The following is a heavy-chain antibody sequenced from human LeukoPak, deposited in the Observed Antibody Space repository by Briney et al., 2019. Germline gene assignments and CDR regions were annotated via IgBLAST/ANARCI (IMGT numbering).Heavy chain of an antibody. J-gene: IGHJ5*02. Sequence: GGSLRLSCAASGFTFSSYAISWVRQAPGQGLEWMGRIIPILGIANYAQKFQGRVTITADKSTSTAYMELSSLRSEDTAVYYCATERWYYYGSGSPNNWFDPWGQGTLVTVSS. CDR3: ATERWYYYGSGSPNNWFDP. D-gene: IGHD3-10*01. CDR2: IIPILGIA. CDR1: GFTFSSYA. V-gene: IGHV1-69*04.